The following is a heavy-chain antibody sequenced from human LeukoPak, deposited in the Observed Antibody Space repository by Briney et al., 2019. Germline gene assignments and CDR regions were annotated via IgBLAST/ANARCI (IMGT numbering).Heavy chain of an antibody. V-gene: IGHV4-4*02. Sequence: PSETLSLTCAVSGGSIGSSNWWSWVRQPPGKGLEWIGEIYHSGSTNYDPSLKSRVTISIDKSKIQFSLKLSSVTAADTAVYYCASGDYQQFDYWGQGTLVTVSS. CDR1: GGSIGSSNW. D-gene: IGHD2-21*01. CDR2: IYHSGST. CDR3: ASGDYQQFDY. J-gene: IGHJ4*02.